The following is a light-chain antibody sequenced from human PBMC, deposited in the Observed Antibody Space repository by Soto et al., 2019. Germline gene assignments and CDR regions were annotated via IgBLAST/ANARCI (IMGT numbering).Light chain of an antibody. CDR2: DAS. J-gene: IGKJ1*01. Sequence: EIVMTQSPATLSVSPGERATLSCRASQSVSSNLAWYQQKFGQPPKFLMYDASTRATGIPARFSGGGSGTEFTLNISSLQSEDSAVYYCQQYQDLPRTFAQGTKVESK. CDR3: QQYQDLPRT. V-gene: IGKV3D-15*01. CDR1: QSVSSN.